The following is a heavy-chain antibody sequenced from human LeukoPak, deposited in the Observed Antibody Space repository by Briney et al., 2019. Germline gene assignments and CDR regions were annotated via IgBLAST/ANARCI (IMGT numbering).Heavy chain of an antibody. Sequence: SQTLSLTCATSGDSVSSNSAAWNWIRQSPSRGLEWLGRTYYRSKWRNDYAVSVKGRTTVNPDTSKNQFSLQLFSVTPEDTAVYYCARLENWVFDYWGQGTLVTVSS. D-gene: IGHD7-27*01. CDR2: TYYRSKWRN. V-gene: IGHV6-1*01. CDR3: ARLENWVFDY. J-gene: IGHJ4*02. CDR1: GDSVSSNSAA.